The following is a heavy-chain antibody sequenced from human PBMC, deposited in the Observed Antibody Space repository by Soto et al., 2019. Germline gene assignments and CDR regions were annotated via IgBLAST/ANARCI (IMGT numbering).Heavy chain of an antibody. CDR1: GFTFSSYS. D-gene: IGHD3-3*01. CDR3: ARETILAAETTRFDY. CDR2: ISSSSSYI. V-gene: IGHV3-21*01. J-gene: IGHJ4*02. Sequence: EVQLVESGGGLVKPGGSLRLSCAASGFTFSSYSMNWVRQAPGKGLEWVSSISSSSSYIYYADSVKGRYTISRDNAKNSLYLQMNSLRAEDTAVYYCARETILAAETTRFDYWGQGTLVTVSS.